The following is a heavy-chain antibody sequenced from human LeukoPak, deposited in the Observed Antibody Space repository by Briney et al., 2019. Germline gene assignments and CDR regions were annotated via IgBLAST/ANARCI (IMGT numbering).Heavy chain of an antibody. CDR2: IRSKANSYAT. V-gene: IGHV3-73*01. CDR3: SSTLSGSYSFDY. Sequence: PGGSLRLSCAASGLTFTGSTLHWVRQASGKGLEWVGRIRSKANSYATAYAASVKGRFTISSDDSKNTAYLQINSLQTEDTAVYYCSSTLSGSYSFDYWAQGTLVTVSS. CDR1: GLTFTGST. D-gene: IGHD1-26*01. J-gene: IGHJ4*02.